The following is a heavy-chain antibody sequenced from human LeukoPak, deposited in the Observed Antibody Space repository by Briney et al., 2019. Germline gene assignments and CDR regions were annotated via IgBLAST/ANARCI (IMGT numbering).Heavy chain of an antibody. D-gene: IGHD3-22*01. J-gene: IGHJ1*01. CDR3: ARAPSEIGGYYPEYFRH. Sequence: GGTLRLSCAASGFTFSSYWMHWVRQAPGKGLVWVSRIKSDGSTNYADSVKGRFTISRDNAKNTVSLQMNSLRAEDTGVYYCARAPSEIGGYYPEYFRHWGQGTLVTVSS. CDR2: IKSDGST. V-gene: IGHV3-74*01. CDR1: GFTFSSYW.